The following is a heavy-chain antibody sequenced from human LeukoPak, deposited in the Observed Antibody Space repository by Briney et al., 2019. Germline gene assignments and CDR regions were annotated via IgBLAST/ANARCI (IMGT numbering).Heavy chain of an antibody. V-gene: IGHV3-30-3*01. CDR2: ISYDGSNK. Sequence: PGGSLRLSCAASGFTFSNYWMSWVRQAPGKGLEWVAVISYDGSNKYYADSVKGRFTISRDNSKNTLYLQMNSLRAEDTAVYYCARDLWFGDGGGIYWGQGTLVTVSS. CDR1: GFTFSNYW. CDR3: ARDLWFGDGGGIY. J-gene: IGHJ4*02. D-gene: IGHD3-10*01.